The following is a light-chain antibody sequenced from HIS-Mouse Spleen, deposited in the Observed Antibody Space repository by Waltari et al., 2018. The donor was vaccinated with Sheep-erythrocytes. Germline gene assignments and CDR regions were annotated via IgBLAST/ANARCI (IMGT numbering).Light chain of an antibody. CDR2: DAS. CDR3: QQYDNLLT. J-gene: IGKJ4*01. CDR1: QEISNY. Sequence: DIQMTQSPSSLSASVGDRVTITCQASQEISNYLNWYQQKPGKAPKFLIYDASNLETGVPSRFSGSGSGTDFTFTISSLQPEDIATYYCQQYDNLLTFGGGTKVEIK. V-gene: IGKV1-33*01.